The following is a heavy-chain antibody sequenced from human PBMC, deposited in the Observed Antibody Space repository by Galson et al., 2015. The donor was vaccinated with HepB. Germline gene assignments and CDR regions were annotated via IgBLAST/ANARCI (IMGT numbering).Heavy chain of an antibody. J-gene: IGHJ4*02. CDR3: TRSQGGSGSYQLN. CDR1: GFSLSASGMC. Sequence: PALVKPTQTLTLTCTFSGFSLSASGMCVSWIRQPPGKALEWLALIDWDDDKYYTTSLKTRLTISKDTSKNQVVLTMTNMDPVDTATYYCTRSQGGSGSYQLNWGQGTLVTVSS. V-gene: IGHV2-70*01. CDR2: IDWDDDK. D-gene: IGHD3-10*01.